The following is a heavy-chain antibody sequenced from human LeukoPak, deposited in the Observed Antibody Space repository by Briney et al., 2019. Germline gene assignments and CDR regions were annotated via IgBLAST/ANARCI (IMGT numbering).Heavy chain of an antibody. V-gene: IGHV3-23*01. D-gene: IGHD6-13*01. Sequence: GGSLRLSCAASGFTFSSYAMSWVRQAPGKGLEWVSAINGSGGSTYYADSVKGRSTISRDNSKNTLYLQMNSLRAEDTAVYYCAKHSSSWYQGNWFDPWGQGTLVTVSS. CDR2: INGSGGST. CDR3: AKHSSSWYQGNWFDP. J-gene: IGHJ5*02. CDR1: GFTFSSYA.